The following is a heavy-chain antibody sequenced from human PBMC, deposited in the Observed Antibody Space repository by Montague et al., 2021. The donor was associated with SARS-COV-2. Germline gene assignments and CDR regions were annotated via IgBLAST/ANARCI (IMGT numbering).Heavy chain of an antibody. J-gene: IGHJ3*02. D-gene: IGHD6-19*01. CDR2: NNYSGST. Sequence: SETLSLTCTVSGGSISSSSYYWGWLRQPPGKGLEWIGSNNYSGSTYYNPSLKSRVTISVDTSKNQFYLKLSSVTAADTAVYYCARQENSSGWFKPDAFDIWGQGTMVTVSS. CDR1: GGSISSSSYY. V-gene: IGHV4-39*01. CDR3: ARQENSSGWFKPDAFDI.